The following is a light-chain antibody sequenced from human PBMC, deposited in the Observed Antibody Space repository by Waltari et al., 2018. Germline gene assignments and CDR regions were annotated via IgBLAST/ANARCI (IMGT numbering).Light chain of an antibody. Sequence: QAVLTQPSSLSASPGASASLTCTLRSGINVGTSRLYWYQQKPGSRPQYLLRYKSDSDKQQGSGVPSRFSASKDASANAGILLISGLQSEDEADYYCMIWHTSAWVFGGGTKLTVL. J-gene: IGLJ3*02. CDR1: SGINVGTSR. CDR2: YKSDSDK. V-gene: IGLV5-45*03. CDR3: MIWHTSAWV.